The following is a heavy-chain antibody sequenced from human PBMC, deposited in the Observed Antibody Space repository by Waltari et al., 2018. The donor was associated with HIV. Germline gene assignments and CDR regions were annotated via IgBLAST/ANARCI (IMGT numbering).Heavy chain of an antibody. D-gene: IGHD2-2*03. J-gene: IGHJ6*02. CDR3: ARDGGDGYCSSTSCYPSLFYYYYGMDV. Sequence: QLQLQESGPGLVKPSETLSLTCTVSGCSISSSSYYWGWIRQPPGKGLVWIGSLDYSGSTYYNPSLKSRVTISVDTSKNQFSLKLSSVTAADTAVYYCARDGGDGYCSSTSCYPSLFYYYYGMDVWGQGTTVTVSS. CDR1: GCSISSSSYY. CDR2: LDYSGST. V-gene: IGHV4-39*07.